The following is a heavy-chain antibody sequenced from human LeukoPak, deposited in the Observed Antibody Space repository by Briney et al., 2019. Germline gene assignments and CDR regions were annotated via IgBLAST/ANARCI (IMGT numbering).Heavy chain of an antibody. D-gene: IGHD4-23*01. J-gene: IGHJ4*02. Sequence: GGSLRLSCAASGFTFSSYAMSWVRQAPGKGLEWVSAISGSGGSTYYADSVKGRFTISRDNSKNTLYLQMNSLRAEDTAVYYCAKGGAADYGGPPFDYWGQGTLVTVSS. CDR2: ISGSGGST. V-gene: IGHV3-23*01. CDR1: GFTFSSYA. CDR3: AKGGAADYGGPPFDY.